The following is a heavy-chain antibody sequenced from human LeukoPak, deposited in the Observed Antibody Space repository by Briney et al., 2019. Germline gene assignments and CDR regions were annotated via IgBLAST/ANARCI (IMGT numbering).Heavy chain of an antibody. CDR2: INHSGST. CDR1: GFTFRNYY. V-gene: IGHV4-34*01. D-gene: IGHD3-3*01. Sequence: PGGSLRLSCEASGFTFRNYYMSWIRQPPGKGLEWVGEINHSGSTNYNPSLKSRVTISVDTSKNQFSLKLSSVTAADTAVYYCARVNLYYDFWSGHSNWFDPWGQGTLVTVSS. CDR3: ARVNLYYDFWSGHSNWFDP. J-gene: IGHJ5*02.